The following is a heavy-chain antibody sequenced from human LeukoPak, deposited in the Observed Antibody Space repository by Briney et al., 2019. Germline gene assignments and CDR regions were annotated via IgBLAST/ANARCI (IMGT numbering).Heavy chain of an antibody. V-gene: IGHV4-34*01. CDR3: ARSAYSNYEDANFDY. CDR1: GGSFSTYY. J-gene: IGHJ4*02. CDR2: ISHSGRT. Sequence: SETLSLTCAVYGGSFSTYYWTWIRQPPGKGLEWIGEISHSGRTDYNPSLKSRVTISVDTSKNQFSLKLSSVTAADTAVYYCARSAYSNYEDANFDYWGQGTLVTVSS. D-gene: IGHD4-11*01.